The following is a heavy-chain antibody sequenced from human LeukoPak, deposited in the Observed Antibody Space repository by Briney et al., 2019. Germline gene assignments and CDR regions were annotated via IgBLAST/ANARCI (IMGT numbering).Heavy chain of an antibody. Sequence: ESSVKVSCKASGYTFTSYGISWVRQAPGQGLEWMGWIIAYNGNTNYAQNLQGRVTMTTDTSTSTAYMELRSLRSDDTAVYYCARDGVATSVDFDYWGQGTLVTACS. CDR2: IIAYNGNT. D-gene: IGHD2-15*01. V-gene: IGHV1-18*01. CDR3: ARDGVATSVDFDY. J-gene: IGHJ4*02. CDR1: GYTFTSYG.